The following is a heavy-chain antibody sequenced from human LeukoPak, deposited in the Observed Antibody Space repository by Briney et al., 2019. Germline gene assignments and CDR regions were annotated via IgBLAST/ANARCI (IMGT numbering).Heavy chain of an antibody. J-gene: IGHJ4*02. CDR3: ARVRYYYDNSGYYFDY. Sequence: PSETLSLTCTVSGGSISSYYWSWIRQPPGKGLEWIGYIYYSGSTNYNPSLKSRVTISVDTSKNQFSLKLSSVTAADTAVYYCARVRYYYDNSGYYFDYWGQGTLVTVSS. CDR2: IYYSGST. CDR1: GGSISSYY. V-gene: IGHV4-59*01. D-gene: IGHD3-22*01.